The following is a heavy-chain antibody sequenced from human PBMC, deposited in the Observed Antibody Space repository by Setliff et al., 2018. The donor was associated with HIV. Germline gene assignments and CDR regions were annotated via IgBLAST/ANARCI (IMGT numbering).Heavy chain of an antibody. Sequence: PSETLSLTCAVYGESFSDYYWNWIRQPPGKGLEWIGEINHSGSTNYNPSLKSRVTISVDTSKNQFSLKLNSVTAADTAVYYCARDLSSSAWSEGLYYFDSWGRGTLVTAPQ. V-gene: IGHV4-34*01. CDR3: ARDLSSSAWSEGLYYFDS. J-gene: IGHJ4*02. CDR2: INHSGST. CDR1: GESFSDYY. D-gene: IGHD6-19*01.